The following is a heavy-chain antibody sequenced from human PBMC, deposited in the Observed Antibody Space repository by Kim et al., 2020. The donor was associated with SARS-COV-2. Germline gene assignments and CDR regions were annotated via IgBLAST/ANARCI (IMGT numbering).Heavy chain of an antibody. CDR2: ISAYNGNT. CDR1: GYTFTSYG. D-gene: IGHD5-12*01. CDR3: AREGIVATIEDPRGGYFDY. Sequence: ASVKVSCKASGYTFTSYGISWVRQAPGQGLEWMGWISAYNGNTNYAQKFQGRVTMTTDTSTSTAYMELRSLKSDDTAVYYCAREGIVATIEDPRGGYFDYWGQGTLVTVSS. V-gene: IGHV1-18*01. J-gene: IGHJ4*02.